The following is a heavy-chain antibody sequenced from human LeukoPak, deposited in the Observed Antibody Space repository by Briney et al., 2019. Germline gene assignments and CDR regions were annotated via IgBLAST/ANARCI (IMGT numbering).Heavy chain of an antibody. J-gene: IGHJ5*02. CDR1: GFTFSTYG. V-gene: IGHV3-23*01. CDR3: AKGQQQLVFCWFDP. CDR2: ISGSGAST. D-gene: IGHD6-13*01. Sequence: PGGSLRPSCAASGFTFSTYGMSWVRQAPGKGLEWVSAISGSGASTYYADSVKGRFTISRDNSKNTLYLQMNSLRAEDTAIYYRAKGQQQLVFCWFDPWGQGTLVTVSS.